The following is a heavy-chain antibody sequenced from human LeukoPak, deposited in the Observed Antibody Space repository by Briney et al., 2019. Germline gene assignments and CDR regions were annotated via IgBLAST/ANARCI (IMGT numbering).Heavy chain of an antibody. CDR2: MNPNSGNT. V-gene: IGHV1-8*01. J-gene: IGHJ5*02. CDR3: ARRGVTMFRGARYWFDP. D-gene: IGHD3-10*01. Sequence: ASVTVSLKSSGYTFTSYDINWVRQATAQGLEWMGWMNPNSGNTGYAQKFQGRVTVTRNTSISTAYMELSSLRSEDTAVYYCARRGVTMFRGARYWFDPWGRGTLVTVSS. CDR1: GYTFTSYD.